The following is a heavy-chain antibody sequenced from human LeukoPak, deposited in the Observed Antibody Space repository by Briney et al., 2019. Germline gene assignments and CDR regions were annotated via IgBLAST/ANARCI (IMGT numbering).Heavy chain of an antibody. V-gene: IGHV3-23*01. Sequence: GGSLRLSCAASGFTFSSYAMSWVRQAPWKGLEWVSAISGSGGSTYYADSVKGRFTISRDNSKNTLYLQMNSLRAEDTAVYYCARENVAGTDYYYGMDVWGQGTTVTVSS. D-gene: IGHD6-19*01. J-gene: IGHJ6*02. CDR3: ARENVAGTDYYYGMDV. CDR1: GFTFSSYA. CDR2: ISGSGGST.